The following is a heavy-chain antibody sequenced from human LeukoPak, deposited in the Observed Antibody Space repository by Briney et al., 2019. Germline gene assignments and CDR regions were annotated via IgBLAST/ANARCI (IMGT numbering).Heavy chain of an antibody. V-gene: IGHV1-69*13. CDR3: ARGRDCSSTSCYSLKPRGAWFDP. J-gene: IGHJ5*02. CDR1: GGTFSSYA. Sequence: GASVKVSCKASGGTFSSYAISWVRRAPGQGLEWMGGIIPIFGTANYAQKFQGRVTITADESTSTAYMELSSLRSEDTAVYYCARGRDCSSTSCYSLKPRGAWFDPWGQGTLVTVSS. CDR2: IIPIFGTA. D-gene: IGHD2-2*02.